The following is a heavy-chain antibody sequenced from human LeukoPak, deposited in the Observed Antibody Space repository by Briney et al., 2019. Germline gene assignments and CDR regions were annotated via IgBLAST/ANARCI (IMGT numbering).Heavy chain of an antibody. CDR3: AKVLELRLNYYYGMDV. CDR2: ITTSDGNT. J-gene: IGHJ6*02. CDR1: GFTFSSYT. Sequence: GGSLRLSCAASGFTFSSYTMSWVRQAPGKGLEWVSTITTSDGNTYYADSVKGRFTVSRDNSKSTLYLQMNSLRAEDTAIYYCAKVLELRLNYYYGMDVWGQGTTVTVSS. D-gene: IGHD1-7*01. V-gene: IGHV3-23*01.